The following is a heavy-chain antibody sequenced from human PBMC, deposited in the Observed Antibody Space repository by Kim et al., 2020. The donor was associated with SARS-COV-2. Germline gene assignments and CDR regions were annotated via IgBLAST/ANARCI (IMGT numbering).Heavy chain of an antibody. D-gene: IGHD3-10*01. CDR1: GFTFSSHD. J-gene: IGHJ3*02. V-gene: IGHV3-13*04. Sequence: GGSLRLSCAASGFTFSSHDMHWVRQATGKGLEWVSAIGTAGDTYYPGSVKGRFTISRENAKNSLYLQMNSLRAGDTAVYYCARGGGSGSYSGDAFDIWGQGTMVTVSS. CDR2: IGTAGDT. CDR3: ARGGGSGSYSGDAFDI.